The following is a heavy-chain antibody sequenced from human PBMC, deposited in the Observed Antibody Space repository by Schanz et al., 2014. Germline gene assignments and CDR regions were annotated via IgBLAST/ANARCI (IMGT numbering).Heavy chain of an antibody. Sequence: PGGSLRLSCAASGFTFSDYYMTWMRQAPGKGLEWISYISNSGTYTKYADSVKGRFSISRDNGETSVYLQINSLRVEDTAVYYCARFLARYQYYGVDVWGQGTTVIVSS. CDR2: ISNSGTYT. D-gene: IGHD3-3*01. V-gene: IGHV3-11*03. J-gene: IGHJ6*02. CDR3: ARFLARYQYYGVDV. CDR1: GFTFSDYY.